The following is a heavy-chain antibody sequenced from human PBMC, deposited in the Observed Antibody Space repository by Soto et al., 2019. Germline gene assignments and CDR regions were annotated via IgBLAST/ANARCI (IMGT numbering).Heavy chain of an antibody. V-gene: IGHV1-2*02. J-gene: IGHJ4*02. D-gene: IGHD6-13*01. CDR1: GYTFTGYY. Sequence: ASVKVSCKASGYTFTGYYLHWVRQAPGQGLEWMGWINPNTGVTSFAQNFQGRVTMTRDTSIRTAYMGLSWLRSDDTAIYYCARKLIAASGTFDYWGQGTLVTVSS. CDR3: ARKLIAASGTFDY. CDR2: INPNTGVT.